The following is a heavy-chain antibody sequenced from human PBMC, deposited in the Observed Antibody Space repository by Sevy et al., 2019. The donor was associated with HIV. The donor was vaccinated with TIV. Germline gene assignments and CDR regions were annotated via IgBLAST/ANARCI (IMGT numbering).Heavy chain of an antibody. CDR1: GFSVSSSYY. Sequence: SETLSLTCTVSGFSVSSSYYWGWIRQPPGKGLEWIGSVYHSGSTYYNPSLKSRVTISLDTSKSQFSLKLSSVTAADTAVYYCARRILNCGFDSWGQGTLVTVSS. D-gene: IGHD1-20*01. CDR3: ARRILNCGFDS. J-gene: IGHJ4*02. V-gene: IGHV4-38-2*02. CDR2: VYHSGST.